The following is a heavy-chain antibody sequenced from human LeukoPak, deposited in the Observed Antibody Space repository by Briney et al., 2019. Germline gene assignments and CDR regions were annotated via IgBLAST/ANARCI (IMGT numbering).Heavy chain of an antibody. D-gene: IGHD3-9*01. Sequence: GGSLRLSCAASTFTFSNYAMNWVRQAPGKGLEWVSGISGSGTGTRYADSVKGRFTISRDNSKNTLYLQMNSLRAEDTAVYYCAKEDDILTGYYPFDSWGQGTLVTVSS. CDR3: AKEDDILTGYYPFDS. CDR1: TFTFSNYA. V-gene: IGHV3-23*01. J-gene: IGHJ4*02. CDR2: ISGSGTGT.